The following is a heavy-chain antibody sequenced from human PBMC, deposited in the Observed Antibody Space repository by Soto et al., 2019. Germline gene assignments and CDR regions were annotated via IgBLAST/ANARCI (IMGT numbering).Heavy chain of an antibody. Sequence: PSETLSLTCSVSGGSISGSYWSWIRQSPGKGLEWLGYVYYTGSTNYSPSLRSRVSISVDTSKNQFSLKLSSVTAADTAVYYCARDHYDSSGYPWFDPWGQGTLVTVSS. J-gene: IGHJ5*02. CDR2: VYYTGST. V-gene: IGHV4-59*12. D-gene: IGHD3-22*01. CDR1: GGSISGSY. CDR3: ARDHYDSSGYPWFDP.